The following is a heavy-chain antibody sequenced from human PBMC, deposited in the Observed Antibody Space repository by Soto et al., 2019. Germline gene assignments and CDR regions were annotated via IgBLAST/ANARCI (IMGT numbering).Heavy chain of an antibody. V-gene: IGHV1-2*04. J-gene: IGHJ6*03. CDR3: ARSEMATIGYYMDV. CDR2: INPNSGGT. CDR1: GYTFTGYY. D-gene: IGHD5-12*01. Sequence: ASVKVSCKASGYTFTGYYMHWVRQAPGQGLEWMRWINPNSGGTNYAQKFQGWVTMTRDTSISTAYMELSRLRSDDTAVYYCARSEMATIGYYMDVWGKGTTVTVSS.